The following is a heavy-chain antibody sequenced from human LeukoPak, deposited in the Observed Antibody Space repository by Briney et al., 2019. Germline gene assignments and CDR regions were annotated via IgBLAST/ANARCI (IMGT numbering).Heavy chain of an antibody. D-gene: IGHD4-17*01. CDR1: GFTFSSYS. CDR2: ISSISSYI. J-gene: IGHJ5*02. Sequence: GGSLRLSCAASGFTFSSYSMNWVRQAPGKGLEWVSSISSISSYIYYADSVKGRFTISRDKAKNSLYLQMNSLRAEDTAVYYCARGPDGDTGWFDPWGQGTLVTVSS. CDR3: ARGPDGDTGWFDP. V-gene: IGHV3-21*01.